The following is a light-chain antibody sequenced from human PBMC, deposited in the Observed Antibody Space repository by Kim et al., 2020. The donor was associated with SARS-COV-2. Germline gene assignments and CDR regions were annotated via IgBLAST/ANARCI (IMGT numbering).Light chain of an antibody. CDR3: QVWDSSRDHWV. CDR1: NIGSKS. V-gene: IGLV3-21*03. J-gene: IGLJ3*02. CDR2: DVS. Sequence: SYELTQPPSVSVAPGKAARITCGGNNIGSKSVHWYQQKPGQAPVLVFYDVSDRPSGIPERFSGSNSENTATLTISGVEAGDEADYYFQVWDSSRDHWVFGGGTQLTVL.